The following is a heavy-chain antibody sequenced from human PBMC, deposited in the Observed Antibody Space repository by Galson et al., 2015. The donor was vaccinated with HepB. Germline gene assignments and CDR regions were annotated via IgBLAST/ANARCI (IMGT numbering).Heavy chain of an antibody. V-gene: IGHV3-73*01. CDR3: TRALDMVVVPAAPLLYYYGMDV. CDR2: ISSKANSYAT. D-gene: IGHD2-2*03. Sequence: SLRLSCAASGFTFSGSAMHWVRQASVKGLEWVGRISSKANSYATAYAASVKGRFTVPRDDSKNTAYLQMNSLKTEDTAVYYCTRALDMVVVPAAPLLYYYGMDVWGQGTTVTVSS. CDR1: GFTFSGSA. J-gene: IGHJ6*02.